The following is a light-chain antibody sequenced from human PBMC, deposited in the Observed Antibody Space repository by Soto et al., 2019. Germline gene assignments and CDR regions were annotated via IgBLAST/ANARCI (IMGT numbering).Light chain of an antibody. J-gene: IGKJ1*01. V-gene: IGKV3-15*01. CDR3: KHYHSWAGT. CDR2: GAS. CDR1: QSISRN. Sequence: EIVMTQSPATLSVSPGERATLSCRASQSISRNLAWYQQQPGQAPRLLIYGASTRDTGVPARFSGSGSETEFTLTNSSLQYEDFALYICKHYHSWAGTFGQEPKVE.